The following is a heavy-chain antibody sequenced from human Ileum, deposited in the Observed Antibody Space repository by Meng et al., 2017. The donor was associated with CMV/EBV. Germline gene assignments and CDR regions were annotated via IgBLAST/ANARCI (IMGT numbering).Heavy chain of an antibody. CDR3: ARDVGGMNTAFNY. J-gene: IGHJ4*02. D-gene: IGHD2-21*01. V-gene: IGHV4-39*07. CDR1: GDSISTSTYY. CDR2: IFSGRNT. Sequence: GSLRLSCPVSGDSISTSTYYWGWFRQPPGKGLEWIGSIFSGRNTYYNPSLKSRVTISIDTSKNQFSLNLSSVTAADTAVYYCARDVGGMNTAFNYWGQGTRVTVSS.